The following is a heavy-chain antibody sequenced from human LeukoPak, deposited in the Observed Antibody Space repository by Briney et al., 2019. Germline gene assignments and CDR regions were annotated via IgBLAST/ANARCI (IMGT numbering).Heavy chain of an antibody. V-gene: IGHV3-21*01. D-gene: IGHD6-19*01. CDR2: ISTSSSYI. CDR3: ARDSDSSGWLDY. J-gene: IGHJ4*02. CDR1: GFTFSSYN. Sequence: GGSLRLSCAASGFTFSSYNINWVRQAPGKGLEWVSSISTSSSYIYYADSVKGRFTISRDNAKNSLYLQMNSLRAEDTAVYYCARDSDSSGWLDYWGQGTLVTVSS.